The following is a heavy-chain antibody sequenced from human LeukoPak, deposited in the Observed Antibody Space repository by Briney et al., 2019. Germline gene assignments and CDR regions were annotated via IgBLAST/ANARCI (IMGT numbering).Heavy chain of an antibody. CDR3: TSAALNDYAAN. CDR2: IYVGGST. V-gene: IGHV3-53*01. CDR1: GFTVSNSY. D-gene: IGHD4-17*01. J-gene: IGHJ4*02. Sequence: GGSLRLSCAASGFTVSNSYMSWVRQAPGKGLEWVSMIYVGGSTFYAGSVKGRFTISRDNSKNTLYLQMDSLRAEDTAIYYCTSAALNDYAANWGQGSLVTVSS.